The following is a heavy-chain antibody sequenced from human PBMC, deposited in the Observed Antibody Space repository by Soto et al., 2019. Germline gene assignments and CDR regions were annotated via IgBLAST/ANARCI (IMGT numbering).Heavy chain of an antibody. CDR3: ARVGAVAGMSYYYYGMDV. V-gene: IGHV4-59*01. Sequence: QVQLQESGPGLVKPSETLSLTCTVSGGSIRSYYWSWIRQPPGKGLEWIGYIYYSGSTNYNPSLKSRVTIYLDTSKNQCSLKLSSVTAADTAVYYCARVGAVAGMSYYYYGMDVWGQGTTVTVSS. D-gene: IGHD6-19*01. CDR1: GGSIRSYY. CDR2: IYYSGST. J-gene: IGHJ6*02.